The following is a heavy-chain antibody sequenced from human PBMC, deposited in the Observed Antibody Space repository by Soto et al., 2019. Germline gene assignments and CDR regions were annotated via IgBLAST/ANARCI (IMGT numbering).Heavy chain of an antibody. CDR2: IYYSGST. CDR1: GGSISSSSYY. V-gene: IGHV4-39*01. Sequence: QLQLQESGPGLVKPSETLSLTCTVSGGSISSSSYYWGWIRQPPGKGLEWIGRIYYSGSTYYNPSLKSRVTISVDTSKNQFSLKLSSVTAADTAVYYCARKRTGYCSGGSCYSEVVDYWGQGTLVTVSS. J-gene: IGHJ4*02. D-gene: IGHD2-15*01. CDR3: ARKRTGYCSGGSCYSEVVDY.